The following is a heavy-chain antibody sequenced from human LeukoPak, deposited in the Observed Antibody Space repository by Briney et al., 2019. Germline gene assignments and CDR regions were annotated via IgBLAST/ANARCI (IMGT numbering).Heavy chain of an antibody. CDR2: MNPNSGNT. CDR1: GYTFTSCD. Sequence: ASVKVSCKASGYTFTSCDINWVRQATGQGLEWMGWMNPNSGNTGYAQKFQGRVTITRNTSISTAYMELSSLRSEDTAVYYCARALNRGSARLRYYYMDVWGKGTTVTVSS. V-gene: IGHV1-8*03. CDR3: ARALNRGSARLRYYYMDV. D-gene: IGHD6-6*01. J-gene: IGHJ6*03.